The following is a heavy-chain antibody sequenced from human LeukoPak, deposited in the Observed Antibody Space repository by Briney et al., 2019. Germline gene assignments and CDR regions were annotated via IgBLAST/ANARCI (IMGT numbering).Heavy chain of an antibody. D-gene: IGHD3-16*01. CDR2: IYYSGST. J-gene: IGHJ4*02. CDR3: ARGRYGWLPFDY. CDR1: GVSMSSYY. V-gene: IGHV4-59*01. Sequence: SETLSLTCTVSGVSMSSYYWSWIRQPPGKGLEWIGYIYYSGSTNYNPSLESRVTISVDTSKNQFTLKLSSVTAADTAVYYCARGRYGWLPFDYWGQGTLVTVSS.